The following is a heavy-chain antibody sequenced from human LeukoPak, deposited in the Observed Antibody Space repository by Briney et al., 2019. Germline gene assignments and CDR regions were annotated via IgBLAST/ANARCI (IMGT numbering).Heavy chain of an antibody. Sequence: GGSLTLSCAVSGFTVSSYYMSWVRQSPGKGLEWVSVFYSGGTTYYADSVKGRFTISRDNSKNTLYLQMNSLRAEDTAVYYCGSGRRNSGSYYVFDYWGQGTLVTVSS. V-gene: IGHV3-53*01. D-gene: IGHD1-26*01. J-gene: IGHJ4*02. CDR1: GFTVSSYY. CDR2: FYSGGTT. CDR3: GSGRRNSGSYYVFDY.